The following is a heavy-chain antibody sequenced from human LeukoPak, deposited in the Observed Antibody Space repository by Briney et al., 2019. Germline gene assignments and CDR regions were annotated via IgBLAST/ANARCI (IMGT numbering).Heavy chain of an antibody. CDR1: GFTVSSNY. Sequence: GGSLRLSCAASGFTVSSNYMSWVRQAPGKGLEGVSVIYSGGSTYYADSVKGRFTISRDNAKNSLYLQMNSLRAEDTAVYYCATQNYDFWSGYYIPLDYWGQGTLVTVSS. CDR3: ATQNYDFWSGYYIPLDY. CDR2: IYSGGST. V-gene: IGHV3-53*01. D-gene: IGHD3-3*01. J-gene: IGHJ4*02.